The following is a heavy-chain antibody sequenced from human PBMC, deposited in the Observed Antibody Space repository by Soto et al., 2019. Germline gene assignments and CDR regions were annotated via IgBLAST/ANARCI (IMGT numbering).Heavy chain of an antibody. Sequence: QVQLVESGGGVVQPGRSLRLSCAASGFTFSSYGMHWVRQAPGKGLEWVAVIWYDGSNKYYADSVKGRFTISRDNSKNTRYLQMKSLRAEATAVYYCARDSNTLRYFDWLFDYWGQGTLVTVSS. CDR1: GFTFSSYG. V-gene: IGHV3-33*01. D-gene: IGHD3-9*01. J-gene: IGHJ4*02. CDR2: IWYDGSNK. CDR3: ARDSNTLRYFDWLFDY.